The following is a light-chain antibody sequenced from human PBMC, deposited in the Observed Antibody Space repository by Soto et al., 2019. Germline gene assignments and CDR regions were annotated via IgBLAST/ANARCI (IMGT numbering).Light chain of an antibody. CDR1: QSVSSSY. Sequence: EIVLTQSPGTLSLSPGERATLCCRASQSVSSSYLAWYQQKPGQAPRLLIYDASNRATGIPARFSGSGSGTDFTLTISSLEPEDFAVYYCQHRSSWPGAFGPGTKVDIK. CDR3: QHRSSWPGA. V-gene: IGKV3D-20*02. CDR2: DAS. J-gene: IGKJ3*01.